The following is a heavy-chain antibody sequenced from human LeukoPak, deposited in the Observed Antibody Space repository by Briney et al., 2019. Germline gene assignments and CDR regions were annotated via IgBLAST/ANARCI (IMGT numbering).Heavy chain of an antibody. CDR3: AGGGNFDF. CDR2: IIPVFGTA. D-gene: IGHD3-16*01. J-gene: IGHJ4*02. CDR1: GGTFSSYA. Sequence: SVKVSCKASGGTFSSYAISWVRQAPGQGLEWMRGIIPVFGTANYAQNFQGRVTITADESTSTVYMELTSLKSEDTAVYYCAGGGNFDFWGQGTLVTVSS. V-gene: IGHV1-69*01.